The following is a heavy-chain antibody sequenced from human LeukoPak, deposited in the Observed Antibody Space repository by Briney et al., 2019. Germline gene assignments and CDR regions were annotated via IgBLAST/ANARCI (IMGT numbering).Heavy chain of an antibody. CDR2: IKQDGSEK. D-gene: IGHD2-2*01. Sequence: GGSLRLSCAASGFTFSTYWMSWVRQAPGKGLEWVANIKQDGSEKYYVDSVKGRFTISGDNAKNSLFLRMNSLRAEDTAVYYCARVRCSSNSCFPDYWGQGTLVTVSS. V-gene: IGHV3-7*01. CDR3: ARVRCSSNSCFPDY. J-gene: IGHJ4*02. CDR1: GFTFSTYW.